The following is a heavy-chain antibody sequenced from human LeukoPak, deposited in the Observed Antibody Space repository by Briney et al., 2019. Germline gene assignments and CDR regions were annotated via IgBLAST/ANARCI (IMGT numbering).Heavy chain of an antibody. CDR3: AKYGDYVPIDY. V-gene: IGHV4-39*01. Sequence: SETLSLTCTVSGGSISSSSYYWGWIRQPPGKGLEWIGSIYYSGSTHYNPSLKSRVTISVDTSKNQFSLKLSSVTAADTTVYYCAKYGDYVPIDYWGQGTLVTVSS. CDR2: IYYSGST. D-gene: IGHD4-17*01. CDR1: GGSISSSSYY. J-gene: IGHJ4*02.